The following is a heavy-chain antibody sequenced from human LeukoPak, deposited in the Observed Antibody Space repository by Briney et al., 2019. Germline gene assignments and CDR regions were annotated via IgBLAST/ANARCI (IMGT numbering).Heavy chain of an antibody. V-gene: IGHV3-7*01. CDR3: ASLTYYDFWSGWTYYYYYMDV. J-gene: IGHJ6*03. D-gene: IGHD3-3*01. CDR1: GFTFSSYW. CDR2: IKQDGSEK. Sequence: GGSLRLSCAASGFTFSSYWMSWVRQAPGKGLEWAANIKQDGSEKYYVDSVKGRFTISRDNAKNSLYLQMNSLRAEDTAVYYCASLTYYDFWSGWTYYYYYMDVWGKGTTVTVSS.